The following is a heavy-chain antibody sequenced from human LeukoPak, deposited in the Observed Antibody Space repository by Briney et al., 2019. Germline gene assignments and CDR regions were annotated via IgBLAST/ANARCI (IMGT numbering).Heavy chain of an antibody. J-gene: IGHJ4*02. D-gene: IGHD5-12*01. CDR2: ISSSSSTI. CDR3: ARPSTYSGYDFEVGSYFDY. CDR1: GFTFSSYS. Sequence: GGSLRLSCAASGFTFSSYSMNWVRQAPGKGLEWVSYISSSSSTIYYADYVKGRFTISRDNAKNSLYLQMNSLRAEDTAVYYCARPSTYSGYDFEVGSYFDYWGQGTLVTVSS. V-gene: IGHV3-48*01.